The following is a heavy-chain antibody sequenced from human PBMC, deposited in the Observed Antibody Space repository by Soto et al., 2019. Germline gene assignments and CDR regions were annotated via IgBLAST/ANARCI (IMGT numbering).Heavy chain of an antibody. CDR1: GFTFSDYS. CDR2: INTISTYM. D-gene: IGHD3-3*01. Sequence: GGSLRLSCAASGFTFSDYSMNWVRQAPGKGLEWVSSINTISTYMFYADALKGRFTISRDNAKNSLSLQMNSLRAEDTAVYYCARGRDFWSGLYHFAYWGQGTLVTVSS. J-gene: IGHJ4*02. V-gene: IGHV3-21*01. CDR3: ARGRDFWSGLYHFAY.